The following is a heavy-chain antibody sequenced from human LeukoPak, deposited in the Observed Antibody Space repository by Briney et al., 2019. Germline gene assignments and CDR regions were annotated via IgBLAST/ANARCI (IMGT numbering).Heavy chain of an antibody. CDR2: MWADGMDK. V-gene: IGHV3-33*06. CDR3: AKGLKSCTRTNCYENTYYMDV. D-gene: IGHD2-2*01. Sequence: QSGGSLRLSCAASGFTFTTSAMTWVRQAPGKGLEWVALMWADGMDKDYKDSVKGRFTVSRDNSKNTLFLQMTSLRAEDTAVYYCAKGLKSCTRTNCYENTYYMDVWGKGTSVTVSS. CDR1: GFTFTTSA. J-gene: IGHJ6*03.